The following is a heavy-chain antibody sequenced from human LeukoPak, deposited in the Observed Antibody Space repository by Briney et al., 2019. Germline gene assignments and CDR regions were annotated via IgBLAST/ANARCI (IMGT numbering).Heavy chain of an antibody. D-gene: IGHD5-12*01. CDR1: GGSISSGDYY. CDR3: ARGAMSGYVVDY. Sequence: SETLSLTCTVSGGSISSGDYYWSWIRQPPGKGLEWIVYIDYSGSTYYNPSLKRRVTISVDTSKHQFSLTLTSVTAADTAVYYCARGAMSGYVVDYWRQGTLVTVSS. J-gene: IGHJ4*02. CDR2: IDYSGST. V-gene: IGHV4-30-4*08.